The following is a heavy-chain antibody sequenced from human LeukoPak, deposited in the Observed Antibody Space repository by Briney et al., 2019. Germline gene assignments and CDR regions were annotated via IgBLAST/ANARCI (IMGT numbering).Heavy chain of an antibody. J-gene: IGHJ4*02. CDR2: INAGNGNT. V-gene: IGHV1-3*01. CDR1: GYTFTSYA. Sequence: ASVKVSCKASGYTFTSYAMHWVRQAPGQRLEWTGWINAGNGNTKYSQKFQGRVTITRDTSASTAYMELSSLRSEDTAVYYCARDPIGSSWPYYFDYWGQGTLVTVSS. CDR3: ARDPIGSSWPYYFDY. D-gene: IGHD6-13*01.